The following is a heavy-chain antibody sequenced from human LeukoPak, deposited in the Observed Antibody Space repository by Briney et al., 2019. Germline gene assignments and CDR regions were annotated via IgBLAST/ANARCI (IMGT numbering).Heavy chain of an antibody. Sequence: ASVKVSCKASEYTFTGYYMHWVRQAPGQGLEWMGWISAYNGNTNYAQKLQGRVTMTTDTSTSTAYMELRSLRSDDTAVYYCARDPAFGGVIFDYWGQGTLVTVSS. CDR3: ARDPAFGGVIFDY. CDR1: EYTFTGYY. CDR2: ISAYNGNT. V-gene: IGHV1-18*04. D-gene: IGHD3-16*01. J-gene: IGHJ4*02.